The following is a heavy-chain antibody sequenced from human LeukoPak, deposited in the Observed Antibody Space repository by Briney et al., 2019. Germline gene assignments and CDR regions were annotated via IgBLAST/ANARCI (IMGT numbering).Heavy chain of an antibody. V-gene: IGHV4-59*01. Sequence: SETLSPTCTVSGGSISSYYWSWIRQPPGKGLEWIGYIYYSGSTNYNPSLKSRVTISVDTSKNQFSLKLSSVTAADTAVYYCARSKDILTGYCFDYWGQGTLVTVSS. D-gene: IGHD3-9*01. CDR1: GGSISSYY. CDR3: ARSKDILTGYCFDY. CDR2: IYYSGST. J-gene: IGHJ4*02.